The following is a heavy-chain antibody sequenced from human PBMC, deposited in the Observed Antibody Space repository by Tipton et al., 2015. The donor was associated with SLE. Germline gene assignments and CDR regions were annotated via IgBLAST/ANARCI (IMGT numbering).Heavy chain of an antibody. Sequence: PGLVKPSETLSLTCTVSGGSISSSSYYWGWIRQPPGKGLEWIGSIYYSGSTYYNPSLKSQVTISVDTSKNQFSLKLSSVTPADTAVYYCARTRYCSSTSCYTPHAFDIWGQGTMVTVSS. CDR2: IYYSGST. CDR3: ARTRYCSSTSCYTPHAFDI. V-gene: IGHV4-39*01. J-gene: IGHJ3*02. CDR1: GGSISSSSYY. D-gene: IGHD2-2*01.